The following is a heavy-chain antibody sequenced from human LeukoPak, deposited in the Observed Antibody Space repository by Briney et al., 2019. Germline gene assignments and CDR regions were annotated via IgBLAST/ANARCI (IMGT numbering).Heavy chain of an antibody. D-gene: IGHD6-19*01. Sequence: PGGSLTLSCAASGFTFRSYWMSWVRQAPGKGLEWVANINPDGRDEYYVDSVKGRFTLSRDNSKNTLYLQMGSLRADDMAVYYCARGVAISSSGWYDTFDYWGQGALVTISS. J-gene: IGHJ4*02. CDR2: INPDGRDE. V-gene: IGHV3-7*01. CDR3: ARGVAISSSGWYDTFDY. CDR1: GFTFRSYW.